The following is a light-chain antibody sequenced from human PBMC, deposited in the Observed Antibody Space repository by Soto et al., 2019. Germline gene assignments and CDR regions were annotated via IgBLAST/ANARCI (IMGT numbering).Light chain of an antibody. Sequence: EIVLTQSPGTLSLSPGERATLSCRASQSASSSYLAWYQQKPGQAPRLLIYGASSRATGIPDRFSGSGSGTDFTLTSSRLETEDVAVYYCQQYGSSRTFGQGTKVEIK. CDR1: QSASSSY. CDR3: QQYGSSRT. V-gene: IGKV3-20*01. CDR2: GAS. J-gene: IGKJ1*01.